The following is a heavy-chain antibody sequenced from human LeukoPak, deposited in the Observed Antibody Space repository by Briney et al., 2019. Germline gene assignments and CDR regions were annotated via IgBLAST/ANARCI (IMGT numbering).Heavy chain of an antibody. J-gene: IGHJ5*02. V-gene: IGHV3-7*04. Sequence: GGSLRLSCAASGFAVSSYWMSWVRQAPGKGLEWVASIKQDGSEKYYVDSVKGRFTISRDNAKNSLYLQMNSLRAEDTAVYYCARGHSSSPNWFDPWGQGTLVTVSS. CDR3: ARGHSSSPNWFDP. CDR1: GFAVSSYW. CDR2: IKQDGSEK. D-gene: IGHD6-13*01.